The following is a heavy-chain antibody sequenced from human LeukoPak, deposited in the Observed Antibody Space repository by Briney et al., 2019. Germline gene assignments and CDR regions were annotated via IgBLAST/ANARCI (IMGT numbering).Heavy chain of an antibody. CDR3: AKELAPYYQLHQD. CDR1: GFTFRSFA. Sequence: GGSLRLSCAASGFTFRSFAMHWVRQAPGKGLEWVAVVSTDGSNQFYADSVKGRFTISRDNSKNTLYLQMNSLRVEDTAVYYCAKELAPYYQLHQDWGQGTLVTVSS. D-gene: IGHD2-2*01. J-gene: IGHJ4*02. CDR2: VSTDGSNQ. V-gene: IGHV3-30-3*01.